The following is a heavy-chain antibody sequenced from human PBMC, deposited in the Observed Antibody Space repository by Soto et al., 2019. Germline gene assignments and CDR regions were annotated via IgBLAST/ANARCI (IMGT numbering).Heavy chain of an antibody. J-gene: IGHJ4*02. CDR1: GFTFSDYY. D-gene: IGHD1-7*01. CDR3: VRSLPGTTSFDY. V-gene: IGHV3-72*01. Sequence: EVQLVESGGNLVQPGGSLRLSCAGSGFTFSDYYIDWVRQAPGKGLEWVGRSRDKGNSYSTDYGASVRGRFTVLRDGSKNSLYLQMNSLETGDTALYYCVRSLPGTTSFDYWGRGTLVTVSS. CDR2: SRDKGNSYST.